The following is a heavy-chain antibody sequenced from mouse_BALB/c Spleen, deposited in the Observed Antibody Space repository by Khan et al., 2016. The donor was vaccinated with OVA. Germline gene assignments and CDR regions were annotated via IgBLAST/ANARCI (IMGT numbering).Heavy chain of an antibody. CDR2: ISYSGST. D-gene: IGHD1-2*01. Sequence: EVQLQESGPGLVKPSQSLSLTCTVTGYSITSGYGWNWIRQFPGNKLEWMGYISYSGSTNYNPYLKSRTSITPDTSKNQVFLQLNSVTTEDTATYYCARTARIKYWGQGTTLTVSS. CDR1: GYSITSGYG. J-gene: IGHJ2*01. CDR3: ARTARIKY. V-gene: IGHV3-2*02.